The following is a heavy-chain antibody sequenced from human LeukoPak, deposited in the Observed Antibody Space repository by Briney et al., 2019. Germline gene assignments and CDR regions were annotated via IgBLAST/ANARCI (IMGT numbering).Heavy chain of an antibody. D-gene: IGHD3-3*01. Sequence: SETLSLTCTVSGGSISSYYWGWIRQPPGKGLEWIGSIYYSGSTYYNPSLKSRVTISVDTSKNQFSLKLSSVTAADTAVYYCASALYDFWSGCGDWGQGTLVTVSS. J-gene: IGHJ4*02. CDR1: GGSISSYY. CDR3: ASALYDFWSGCGD. CDR2: IYYSGST. V-gene: IGHV4-39*07.